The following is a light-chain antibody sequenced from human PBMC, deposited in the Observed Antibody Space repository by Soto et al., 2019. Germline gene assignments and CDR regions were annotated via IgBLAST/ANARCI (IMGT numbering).Light chain of an antibody. CDR1: QSVSSNY. CDR2: GAS. CDR3: QQYGRSPWT. Sequence: EIVLTQSPGTLSLSPGERATLSCRASQSVSSNYLAWHQQKPGQAPRPLIYGASSRATGIPDRFSGSGAGTDFTLTISRLESEDFAVYYCQQYGRSPWTFGQGTKVDIK. V-gene: IGKV3-20*01. J-gene: IGKJ1*01.